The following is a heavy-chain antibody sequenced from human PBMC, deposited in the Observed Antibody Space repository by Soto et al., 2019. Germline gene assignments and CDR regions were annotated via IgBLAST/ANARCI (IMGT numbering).Heavy chain of an antibody. CDR2: INHSGST. CDR1: GGSFSGYY. Sequence: QVQLQQWGAGLLKPSETLSLTCAVYGGSFSGYYWSWIRQPPGKGLEWIGKINHSGSTNYNPSLKSRVTISVDTSKKQFSLKLISVTAADTAVYYCARAWGGVPDYWGQGTLVTVS. V-gene: IGHV4-34*01. CDR3: ARAWGGVPDY. D-gene: IGHD3-16*01. J-gene: IGHJ4*02.